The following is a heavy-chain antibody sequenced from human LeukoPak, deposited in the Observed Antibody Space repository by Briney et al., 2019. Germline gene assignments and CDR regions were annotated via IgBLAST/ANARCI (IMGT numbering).Heavy chain of an antibody. Sequence: SETLSLTCTVSAYSISSSYWWSWVRQPPGKGLEWIGEVYHSGSTNYYPSLKSRVTISIEKSKNQFSLKLSSVTAADTAVYYCAGAYCGGDCYSGRAFDIWGQGTMVTVSS. J-gene: IGHJ3*02. CDR1: AYSISSSYW. V-gene: IGHV4-4*02. D-gene: IGHD2-21*02. CDR2: VYHSGST. CDR3: AGAYCGGDCYSGRAFDI.